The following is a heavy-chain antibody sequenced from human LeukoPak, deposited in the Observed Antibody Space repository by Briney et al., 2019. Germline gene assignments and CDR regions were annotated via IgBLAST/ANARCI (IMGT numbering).Heavy chain of an antibody. D-gene: IGHD3-22*01. J-gene: IGHJ4*02. CDR3: ARETSSGYPYYFDY. CDR2: IYTSGST. CDR1: GGSISSYY. V-gene: IGHV4-4*07. Sequence: SETLSLTCTVSGGSISSYYWSWIRQPAGKGLEWIGCIYTSGSTNYNPSLKSRVTISVDKSKNQFSLKLSSVTAADTAVYYCARETSSGYPYYFDYWGQGTLVTVSS.